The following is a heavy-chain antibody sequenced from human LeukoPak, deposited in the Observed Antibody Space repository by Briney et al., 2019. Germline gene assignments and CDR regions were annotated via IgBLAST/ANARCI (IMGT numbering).Heavy chain of an antibody. CDR3: AVGATKDFDY. Sequence: ASVKVSCKVSGYTLTELSMHWVRQAPGKGLEWMGGFDPEDGETIYAQKFQDRVTMTEDTSTDTAYMELSRLRSEDTAVYYCAVGATKDFDYWGQGTLVTVSS. D-gene: IGHD1-26*01. CDR2: FDPEDGET. CDR1: GYTLTELS. V-gene: IGHV1-24*01. J-gene: IGHJ4*02.